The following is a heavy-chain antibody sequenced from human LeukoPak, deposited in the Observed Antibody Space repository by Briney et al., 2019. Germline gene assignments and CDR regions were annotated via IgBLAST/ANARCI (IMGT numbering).Heavy chain of an antibody. CDR1: GASISSGGYS. J-gene: IGHJ5*02. D-gene: IGHD5-12*01. Sequence: SETLSLTCAVSGASISSGGYSWSWIRQPPGKGLEWIGYIYHSGSTYYNPSLKSRVTISVDRSKNQFSLKLSSATAADTAMYYCARGGDYFEFGPWGQGTLVTVSS. CDR3: ARGGDYFEFGP. CDR2: IYHSGST. V-gene: IGHV4-30-2*01.